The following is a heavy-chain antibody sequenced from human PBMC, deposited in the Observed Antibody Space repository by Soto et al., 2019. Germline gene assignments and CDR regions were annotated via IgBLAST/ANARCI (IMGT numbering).Heavy chain of an antibody. Sequence: QITLKESGPTLVNPTQTLTLTCTFSGFSLTTSGVGVGWIRQPPGKALEWLALIYWDDDKRYSPSLKIRLTCIKDTSKIHVVITMTAMEPVDTATYYCAHTGNNINWSFDYWGQGTLVTVSS. CDR1: GFSLTTSGVG. V-gene: IGHV2-5*02. CDR3: AHTGNNINWSFDY. CDR2: IYWDDDK. J-gene: IGHJ4*02. D-gene: IGHD1-1*01.